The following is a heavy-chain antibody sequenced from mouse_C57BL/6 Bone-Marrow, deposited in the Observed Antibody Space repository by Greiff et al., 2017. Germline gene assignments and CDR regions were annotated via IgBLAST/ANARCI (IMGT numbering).Heavy chain of an antibody. V-gene: IGHV5-15*01. CDR2: ISNLAYSI. CDR1: GFTFSDYG. J-gene: IGHJ1*03. CDR3: ARHRKGDWHFDV. Sequence: DVKLVESGGGLVQPGGSLKLSCAASGFTFSDYGMAWVRQAPRKGPEWVAFISNLAYSIYYADTVTGRFTISRENAKNTLYLEMSSLRSEDTAMYYCARHRKGDWHFDVRGTGTTVTVSS.